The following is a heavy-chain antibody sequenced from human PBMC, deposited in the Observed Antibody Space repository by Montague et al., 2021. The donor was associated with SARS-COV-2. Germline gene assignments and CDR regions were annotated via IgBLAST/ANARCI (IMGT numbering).Heavy chain of an antibody. D-gene: IGHD2-2*02. J-gene: IGHJ5*02. Sequence: SETRSLTCAVYGGSFSGYYWGWIRQPPGKGLEWIGEINHSGSTNCNPSLKSRVTISVDTSKNQFSLKLSSVTAADTAVYYCASLTLGYCSSTSCYSDWFDPWGQGTLVTVSS. CDR1: GGSFSGYY. CDR3: ASLTLGYCSSTSCYSDWFDP. CDR2: INHSGST. V-gene: IGHV4-34*01.